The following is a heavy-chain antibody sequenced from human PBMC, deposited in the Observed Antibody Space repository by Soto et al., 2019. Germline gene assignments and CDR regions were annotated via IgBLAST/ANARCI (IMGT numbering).Heavy chain of an antibody. D-gene: IGHD3-22*01. J-gene: IGHJ4*02. CDR2: INSDGNST. V-gene: IGHV3-74*01. Sequence: GGSLRLSCVTSGFTFSKNWMHWVRQAPGKGLVWVSRINSDGNSTSYADSVKGRFTISRDNAKNTLYLQMNSLRAEDTALYYCAKLGVTTPFDYWGQGTLGTVSS. CDR1: GFTFSKNW. CDR3: AKLGVTTPFDY.